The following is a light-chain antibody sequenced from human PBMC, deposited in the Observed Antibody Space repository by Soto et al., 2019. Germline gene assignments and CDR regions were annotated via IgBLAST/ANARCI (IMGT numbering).Light chain of an antibody. J-gene: IGLJ1*01. CDR1: KLGDKY. CDR2: QDS. CDR3: QAWDSSTGRV. Sequence: SYELTQPSSVSVSPGQTASITCSGDKLGDKYACWYQQKPGQSPVLVIYQDSKRPSGIPERFSGSNSGNTATLTISGTQAMDEADYYCQAWDSSTGRVFGTGTKVTVL. V-gene: IGLV3-1*01.